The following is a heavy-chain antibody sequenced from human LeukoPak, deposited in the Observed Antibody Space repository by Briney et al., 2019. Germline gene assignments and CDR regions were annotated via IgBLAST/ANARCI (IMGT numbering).Heavy chain of an antibody. CDR1: GYTFTSYD. V-gene: IGHV1-8*01. J-gene: IGHJ6*02. CDR3: ARGGYITGTTSHYYHGMDV. D-gene: IGHD1-20*01. CDR2: MNPNSGNT. Sequence: ASVKVSCKASGYTFTSYDINWVRQATGQGLEWMEWMNPNSGNTGYAQKFQGRVTMTRNTSISTAYMELSSLRSEDTAVYYCARGGYITGTTSHYYHGMDVWGQGTTVTVSS.